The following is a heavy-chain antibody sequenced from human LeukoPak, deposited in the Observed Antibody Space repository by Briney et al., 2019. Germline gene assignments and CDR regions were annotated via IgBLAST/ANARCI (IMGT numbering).Heavy chain of an antibody. CDR3: ARVILAGYYYDS. Sequence: GGSLRLSCAASGFTFSTYALHWVRQAPGKGLEFVSGVNSNGGNTYYANSVKGRFTISRDNSKNTLYLQMGSLRPEDMAVYHCARVILAGYYYDSWGQGTLVTVSS. CDR2: VNSNGGNT. CDR1: GFTFSTYA. D-gene: IGHD3-9*01. J-gene: IGHJ4*02. V-gene: IGHV3-64*01.